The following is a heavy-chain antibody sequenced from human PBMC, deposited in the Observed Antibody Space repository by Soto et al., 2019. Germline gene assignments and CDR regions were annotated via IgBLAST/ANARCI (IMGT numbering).Heavy chain of an antibody. CDR1: GSIFSGYG. CDR2: IWYDGSNK. J-gene: IGHJ4*02. V-gene: IGHV3-33*01. D-gene: IGHD1-26*01. Sequence: QEHLVESGGGVVQPGRSLRLSCAASGSIFSGYGMHWVRQAPGKGLEWVAVIWYDGSNKYYADSVKGRFTISRDNSQPMLYQRMYGLRVEDTAIYYCARNEVGGAAFRGFCDYWGQGTLVTVSS. CDR3: ARNEVGGAAFRGFCDY.